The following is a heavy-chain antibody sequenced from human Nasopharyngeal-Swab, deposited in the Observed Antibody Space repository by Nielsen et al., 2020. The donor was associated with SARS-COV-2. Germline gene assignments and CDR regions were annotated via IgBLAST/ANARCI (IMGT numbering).Heavy chain of an antibody. CDR2: IKGDESYT. V-gene: IGHV3-74*01. Sequence: GESLKISCAASGFTFSSYWMHWVRQAPGKGLVWVSRIKGDESYTNYADSVKGRFTISRDNARNTLFLQMNSLRAEDTAVYYCARDYYYYGMDVWGQGTTVTVSS. CDR3: ARDYYYYGMDV. CDR1: GFTFSSYW. J-gene: IGHJ6*02.